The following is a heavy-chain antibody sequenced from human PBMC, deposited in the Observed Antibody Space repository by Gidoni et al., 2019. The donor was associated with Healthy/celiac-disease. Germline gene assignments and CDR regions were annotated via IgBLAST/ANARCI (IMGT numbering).Heavy chain of an antibody. D-gene: IGHD2-15*01. CDR1: GGSISSYY. CDR3: ARVAVVDNDAFDI. J-gene: IGHJ3*02. CDR2: IYYSGST. Sequence: QVQLQESGPGLVKPSETLSLTCTVSGGSISSYYWSCIRQPPGKGLEWIGYIYYSGSTNYNPSLKSRVTISVDTSKNQFSLKLSSVTAADTAVYYCARVAVVDNDAFDIWGQGTMVTVSS. V-gene: IGHV4-59*01.